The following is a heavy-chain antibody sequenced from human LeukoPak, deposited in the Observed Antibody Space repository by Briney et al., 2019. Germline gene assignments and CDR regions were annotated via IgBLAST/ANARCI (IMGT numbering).Heavy chain of an antibody. J-gene: IGHJ4*02. CDR3: ASVLMVYATFDY. D-gene: IGHD2-8*01. CDR2: IYHSGST. Sequence: SETLSLTCAVSGGSISSGGYSWSWIRQPPGKGLEWIGYIYHSGSTYYNPSPKSRVTISVDRSKNQFSLKLSSVTAADTAVYYCASVLMVYATFDYWGQGTLVTVSS. V-gene: IGHV4-30-2*01. CDR1: GGSISSGGYS.